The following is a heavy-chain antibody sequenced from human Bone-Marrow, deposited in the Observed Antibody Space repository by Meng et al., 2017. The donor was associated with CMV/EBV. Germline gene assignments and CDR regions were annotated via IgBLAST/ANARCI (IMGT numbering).Heavy chain of an antibody. J-gene: IGHJ4*02. CDR3: ARGNARFDY. CDR2: ISYDGSNK. Sequence: QGRRGESGGGVGQPGRSLRLSCAASGFNFSSYAMHWVRQAPGKGLEWVAVISYDGSNKYYADSVKGRFTISRDNSKNTLYLQMNSLRAEDTAVYYCARGNARFDYWGQGTLVTVSS. CDR1: GFNFSSYA. V-gene: IGHV3-30-3*01.